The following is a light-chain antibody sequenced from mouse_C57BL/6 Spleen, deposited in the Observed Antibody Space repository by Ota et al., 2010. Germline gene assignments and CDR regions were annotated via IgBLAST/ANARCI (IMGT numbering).Light chain of an antibody. J-gene: IGKJ5*01. V-gene: IGKV4-55*01. Sequence: QIVLTQSPAIMSASPGEKVTMTCSASSSVSYMYWYQQKPGSSPRLLIYDTSNLASGVPVRFSGSGSGTSYSLTISSMEAEDAASYFCHQWSSYPPTFGAGTKLELK. CDR2: DTS. CDR3: HQWSSYPPT. CDR1: SSVSY.